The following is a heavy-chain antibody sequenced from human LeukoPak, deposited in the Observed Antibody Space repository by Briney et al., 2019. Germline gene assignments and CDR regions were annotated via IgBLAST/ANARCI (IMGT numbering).Heavy chain of an antibody. CDR3: ARHSRSSSYFDY. V-gene: IGHV4-31*03. J-gene: IGHJ4*02. D-gene: IGHD6-6*01. CDR2: IHYVGST. Sequence: SETLSLTCNVSGDSISSGYYYWSWIRQHPGEGLGWIGYIHYVGSTAYSPSLKSRGAISLNRSKNQFSLKLSSVTAADTAVYYCARHSRSSSYFDYWGQGTLVTVSS. CDR1: GDSISSGYYY.